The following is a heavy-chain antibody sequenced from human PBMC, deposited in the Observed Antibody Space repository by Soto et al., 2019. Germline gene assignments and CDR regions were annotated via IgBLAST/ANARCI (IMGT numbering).Heavy chain of an antibody. CDR1: GFTFSSYA. Sequence: GGSLRLSCAASGFTFSSYAMSWVRQAPGKGLEWVSAISGSGGSTYYADSVKGRFTISRDNSKNTLYLQMNSLRAEDTAVYYCAKMPSPLLHYYPQRFDPWGQGTLVTVSS. CDR2: ISGSGGST. CDR3: AKMPSPLLHYYPQRFDP. J-gene: IGHJ5*02. V-gene: IGHV3-23*01. D-gene: IGHD3-22*01.